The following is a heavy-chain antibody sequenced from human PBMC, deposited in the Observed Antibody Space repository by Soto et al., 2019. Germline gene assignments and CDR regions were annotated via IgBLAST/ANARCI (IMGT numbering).Heavy chain of an antibody. D-gene: IGHD7-27*01. CDR2: ISGSGDST. CDR1: GFTFSTYA. V-gene: IGHV3-23*01. CDR3: ARETGAPLYGMDV. J-gene: IGHJ6*02. Sequence: GGSLRLSCAASGFTFSTYAMSWVRQAPGKGLEWVSGISGSGDSTYYADSVEGRFTISRDNSKSTLYLQMNSLRAEDTAVYYCARETGAPLYGMDVWGQGTTVTVSS.